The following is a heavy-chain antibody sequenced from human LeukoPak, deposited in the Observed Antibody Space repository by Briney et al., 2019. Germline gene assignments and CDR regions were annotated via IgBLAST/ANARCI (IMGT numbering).Heavy chain of an antibody. CDR3: AKGRHYYDSSGLRGSWFDP. Sequence: GGSLRLSCAASGFTFSSYAMSWVRQAPGKGLEWVSAISGSGGSTYYADSVKGRFTISRDNSKNTLYLQMNSLRAEDTAVYYCAKGRHYYDSSGLRGSWFDPWGQGTLVTVSS. CDR1: GFTFSSYA. J-gene: IGHJ5*02. D-gene: IGHD3-22*01. V-gene: IGHV3-23*01. CDR2: ISGSGGST.